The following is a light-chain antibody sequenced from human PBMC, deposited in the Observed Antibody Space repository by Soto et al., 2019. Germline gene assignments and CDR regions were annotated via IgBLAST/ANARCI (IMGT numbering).Light chain of an antibody. Sequence: ETVMTQSPGTLSVSLGERATLSCRASQSISIHLAWYQQKPGQAPSLLIYDTSTRATGIPARFSGSGSGTEFTLTISSLQSEDFAVYYCQQYSNWPPLTFGQGTRLEIK. CDR2: DTS. CDR3: QQYSNWPPLT. J-gene: IGKJ5*01. V-gene: IGKV3-15*01. CDR1: QSISIH.